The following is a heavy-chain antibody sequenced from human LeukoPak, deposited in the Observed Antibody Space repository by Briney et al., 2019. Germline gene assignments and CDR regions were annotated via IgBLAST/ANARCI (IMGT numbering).Heavy chain of an antibody. CDR1: GGSISSSSYY. V-gene: IGHV4-39*01. J-gene: IGHJ3*02. CDR2: IYYSGST. Sequence: SETLSLTCTVSGGSISSSSYYWGWIRQPPGKGLEWIGSIYYSGSTYYNPSLKSRVTISVGTSKNQFSLKLSSVTAADTAVYYCARQPTIFGVVDAFDIWGQGTMVTVSS. CDR3: ARQPTIFGVVDAFDI. D-gene: IGHD3-3*01.